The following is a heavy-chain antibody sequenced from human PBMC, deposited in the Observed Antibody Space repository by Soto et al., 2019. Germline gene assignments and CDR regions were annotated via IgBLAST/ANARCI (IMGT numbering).Heavy chain of an antibody. J-gene: IGHJ5*02. CDR3: ARDRRYQSSSWLTNWFDP. Sequence: GASVKVSCKASGYTLASYARHWVRQAPGQRLEWMGWINAGNGNTKYAQKFQGRVTITRDTSTSTAYMELRSLRSDDTAVYYCARDRRYQSSSWLTNWFDPWGQGTLVTVSS. D-gene: IGHD6-13*01. CDR1: GYTLASYA. V-gene: IGHV1-3*01. CDR2: INAGNGNT.